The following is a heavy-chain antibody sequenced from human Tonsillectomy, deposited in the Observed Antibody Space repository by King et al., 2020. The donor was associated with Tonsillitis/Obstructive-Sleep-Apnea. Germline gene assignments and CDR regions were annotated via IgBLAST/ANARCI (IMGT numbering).Heavy chain of an antibody. CDR1: GYTFTNYY. D-gene: IGHD3-16*01. J-gene: IGHJ3*02. CDR3: VREITGFYAFDI. CDR2: INPSEGGT. V-gene: IGHV1-46*04. Sequence: QLVQSGSEVRRPGASVNISCKASGYTFTNYYVHWVRQAPGQGLEWVAIINPSEGGTRLTQGWRGRITVTRDTSTSTIYMEMSSLKSEDTAVYYCVREITGFYAFDIWGQGTMVTVSS.